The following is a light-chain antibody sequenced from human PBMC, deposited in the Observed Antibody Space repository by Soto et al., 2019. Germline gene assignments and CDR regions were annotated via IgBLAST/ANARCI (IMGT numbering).Light chain of an antibody. J-gene: IGLJ1*01. V-gene: IGLV1-47*01. CDR1: SSNNGSNY. CDR3: AAWDDSMSGLYV. CDR2: RNN. Sequence: QSVLTQPPSASGTPGQRVTISCSGSSSNNGSNYVYWYQQLPGTAPKLLIYRNNQRPSGVPDRFSGPKSGTSASLAISGLRSEDEADYYCAAWDDSMSGLYVFGTGTKVTVL.